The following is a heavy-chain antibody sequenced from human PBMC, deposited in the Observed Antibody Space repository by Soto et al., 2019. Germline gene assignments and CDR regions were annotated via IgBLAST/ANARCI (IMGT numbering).Heavy chain of an antibody. CDR3: ARDAYRRGWYGEFDY. Sequence: SETLSLTCAVSGGSISSGGYSWSWIRQPPGKGLEWIGYIYHSGSTYYNPSLKSRVTISVDRSKNQFSLKLSSVTAADTAVYYCARDAYRRGWYGEFDYWGQGTLVTVSS. CDR2: IYHSGST. D-gene: IGHD6-19*01. CDR1: GGSISSGGYS. V-gene: IGHV4-30-2*01. J-gene: IGHJ4*02.